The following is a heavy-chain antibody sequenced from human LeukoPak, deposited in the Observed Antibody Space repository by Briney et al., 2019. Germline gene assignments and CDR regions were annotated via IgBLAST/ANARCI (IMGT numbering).Heavy chain of an antibody. CDR3: ARVRLADERAWAY. D-gene: IGHD3-3*02. CDR2: ITPKSGDT. Sequence: ASVKVSCKASGYTFSDFYIHWVRQAPGQGLEYVGWITPKSGDTYSPQRFQGRVTMTRDASISTAYMELSGLRSDDTAVYFCARVRLADERAWAYWGQGTLVTVSS. J-gene: IGHJ4*02. V-gene: IGHV1-2*02. CDR1: GYTFSDFY.